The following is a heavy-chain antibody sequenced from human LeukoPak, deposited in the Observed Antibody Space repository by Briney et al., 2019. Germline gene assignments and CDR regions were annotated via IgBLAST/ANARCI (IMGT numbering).Heavy chain of an antibody. CDR3: ARGTATVTTKY. D-gene: IGHD4-17*01. Sequence: GASVKVSCKASGGTFSSYAISWVRQATGQGLEWMGWMNPNSGNTGYAQKFQGRVTMTRNTSISTAYMELSSLRSEGTAVYYCARGTATVTTKYWGQGTLVTVSS. CDR2: MNPNSGNT. J-gene: IGHJ4*02. V-gene: IGHV1-8*02. CDR1: GGTFSSYA.